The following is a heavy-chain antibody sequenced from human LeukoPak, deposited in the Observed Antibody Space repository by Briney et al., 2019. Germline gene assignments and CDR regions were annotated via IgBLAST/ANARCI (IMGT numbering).Heavy chain of an antibody. V-gene: IGHV1-69*13. Sequence: GASVKVSCKASGGTFSSYAISWVRQAPGQGLEWMGGIIPIFGTANYAQKFQGRVTITADESTSTAYMELSSLRSEDTAVYYCARGPITMVRGVIISLVFDYWGQGTLVTVSS. CDR1: GGTFSSYA. CDR3: ARGPITMVRGVIISLVFDY. J-gene: IGHJ4*02. D-gene: IGHD3-10*01. CDR2: IIPIFGTA.